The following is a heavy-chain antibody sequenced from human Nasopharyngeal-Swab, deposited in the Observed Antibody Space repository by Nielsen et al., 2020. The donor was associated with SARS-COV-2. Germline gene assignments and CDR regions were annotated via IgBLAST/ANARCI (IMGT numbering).Heavy chain of an antibody. D-gene: IGHD2-21*01. CDR1: GGSISSSSYY. CDR3: ARILVVSQLLDY. CDR2: IYYSGST. J-gene: IGHJ4*02. Sequence: SETLSLTCTVSGGSISSSSYYWGWIRQPPGKGLEWIGSIYYSGSTYYNPSLKSRVTISVDTSKNQFSLKLSSVTAADTAVYYCARILVVSQLLDYWGQGTLVTVSS. V-gene: IGHV4-39*01.